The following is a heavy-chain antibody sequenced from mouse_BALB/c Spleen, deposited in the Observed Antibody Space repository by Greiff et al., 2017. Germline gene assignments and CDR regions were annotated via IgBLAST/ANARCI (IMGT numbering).Heavy chain of an antibody. CDR1: GYTFTDYW. CDR3: ARPPMITTRDYAMDY. V-gene: IGHV1-69*01. D-gene: IGHD2-4*01. CDR2: IDTSDSYT. J-gene: IGHJ4*01. Sequence: VQLQQPGAELVMPGASVKMSCKASGYTFTDYWMHWVKQRPGQGLEWIGAIDTSDSYTSYNQKFKGKATLTVDESSSTAYMQLSSLTSEDSAVYYCARPPMITTRDYAMDYWGQGTSVTVSS.